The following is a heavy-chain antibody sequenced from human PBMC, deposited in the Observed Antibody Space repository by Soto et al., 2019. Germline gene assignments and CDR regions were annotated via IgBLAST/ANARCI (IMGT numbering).Heavy chain of an antibody. J-gene: IGHJ4*02. CDR3: AKDLSWGQCDX. CDR1: GFTFSSYW. CDR2: IKTDGTVT. D-gene: IGHD3-16*01. Sequence: GGSLRLSCAASGFTFSSYWMHWVRQDAGKGLLWVSSIKTDGTVTQYADSVKGRFTVSRDNARNTLYLQMNSLRAEDTAVYYCAKDLSWGQCDXWGQGA. V-gene: IGHV3-74*03.